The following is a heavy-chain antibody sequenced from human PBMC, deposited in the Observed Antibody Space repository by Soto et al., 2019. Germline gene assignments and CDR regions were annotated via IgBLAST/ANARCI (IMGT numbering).Heavy chain of an antibody. CDR1: GYSFTSYW. Sequence: GESLKISCKGSGYSFTSYWIVWVRQMPGKGLEWMGIIYPSDSTVKYSPSVQGQVTMSVDKSISTAYLQWSSLKASDAAVYYCARGNVANYFEPWGQGTLVTVSS. CDR3: ARGNVANYFEP. CDR2: IYPSDSTV. V-gene: IGHV5-51*01. D-gene: IGHD1-7*01. J-gene: IGHJ5*02.